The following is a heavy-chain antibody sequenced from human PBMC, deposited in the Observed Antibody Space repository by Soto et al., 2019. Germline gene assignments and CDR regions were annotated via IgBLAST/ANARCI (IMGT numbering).Heavy chain of an antibody. CDR3: ARLQAAAGDNDLTFDY. CDR2: IDPSDSYT. CDR1: GYSFTSYW. Sequence: EVQLVQSGAELKKPGESLRISCKGSGYSFTSYWISWVRQMPGKGLEWMGRIDPSDSYTNSSPSFQGNVTISADKSISTAYLQWSSMKASDTAMYYCARLQAAAGDNDLTFDYWGQGTLVTVSS. D-gene: IGHD6-13*01. V-gene: IGHV5-10-1*01. J-gene: IGHJ4*02.